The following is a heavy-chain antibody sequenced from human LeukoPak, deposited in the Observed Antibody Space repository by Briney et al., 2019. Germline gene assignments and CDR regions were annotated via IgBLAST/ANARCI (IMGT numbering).Heavy chain of an antibody. D-gene: IGHD2-21*02. J-gene: IGHJ4*02. V-gene: IGHV4-61*01. CDR3: ARGDCGGDCSFDY. CDR2: IYYSGST. CDR1: GYSISSGYY. Sequence: SETLSLTCTVSGYSISSGYYWSWIRQPPGKGLEWIGYIYYSGSTNYNPSLKSRVTISVDTSKNQFSLKLSSVTAADTAVYYCARGDCGGDCSFDYWGQGTLVTVSS.